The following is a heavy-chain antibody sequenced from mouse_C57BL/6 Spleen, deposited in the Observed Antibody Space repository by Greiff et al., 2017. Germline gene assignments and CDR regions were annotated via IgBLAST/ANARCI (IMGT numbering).Heavy chain of an antibody. CDR1: GFTFSSYG. CDR2: ISSGGSYT. V-gene: IGHV5-6*01. Sequence: EVNLVESGGDLVKPGGSLKLSCAASGFTFSSYGMSWVRQTPDKRLEWVATISSGGSYTYYPDSVKGRFTISRDNAKNTLYLQMSSLKSEDTAMYYCARHRDSSGPMDYWGQGTSVTVSS. CDR3: ARHRDSSGPMDY. J-gene: IGHJ4*01. D-gene: IGHD3-2*02.